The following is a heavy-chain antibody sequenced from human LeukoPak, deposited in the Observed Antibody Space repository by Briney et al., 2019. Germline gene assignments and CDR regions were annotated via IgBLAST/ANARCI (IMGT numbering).Heavy chain of an antibody. CDR1: GFTFSSYA. CDR2: ISGSGGST. D-gene: IGHD2-15*01. V-gene: IGHV3-23*01. Sequence: TGGSLRLSCAASGFTFSSYAMSWVRQAPGKGLEWVSGISGSGGSTDYADSVKGRFTISRDNAKSTLYLQMNSLKAEDTAVYYCARGGYDHAFDIWGQGTMVTVSS. J-gene: IGHJ3*02. CDR3: ARGGYDHAFDI.